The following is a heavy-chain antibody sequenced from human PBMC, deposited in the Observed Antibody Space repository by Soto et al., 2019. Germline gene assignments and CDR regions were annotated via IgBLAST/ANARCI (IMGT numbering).Heavy chain of an antibody. CDR1: GFALSNYV. J-gene: IGHJ4*02. CDR2: VTSGGST. Sequence: GGSLRLSCAASGFALSNYVMSWVRQAPGKGLEWVSTVTSGGSTSYAGSVRGRFTVSRDNSMNTLYLQLNSLRAEDTAVYHCAKYLSGTYYMGLDYWGRGTLVTVSS. V-gene: IGHV3-23*01. D-gene: IGHD3-10*01. CDR3: AKYLSGTYYMGLDY.